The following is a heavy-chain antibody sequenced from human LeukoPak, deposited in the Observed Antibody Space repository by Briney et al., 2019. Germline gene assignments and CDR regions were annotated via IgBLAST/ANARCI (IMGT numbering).Heavy chain of an antibody. D-gene: IGHD3-10*01. V-gene: IGHV4-61*02. CDR1: GGSISSGSYH. CDR2: IYTSGST. CDR3: ARNSLWFGELLYFDY. J-gene: IGHJ4*02. Sequence: SETLSLTFTVSGGSISSGSYHWSWIRQPAGKGLEWIGRIYTSGSTNYNPSLKSRVTISVDTSKNQFSLKLSSVTAADTAVYYCARNSLWFGELLYFDYWGQGTLVTVSS.